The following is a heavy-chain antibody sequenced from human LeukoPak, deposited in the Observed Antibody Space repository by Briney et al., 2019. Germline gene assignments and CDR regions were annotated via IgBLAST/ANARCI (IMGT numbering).Heavy chain of an antibody. Sequence: ASVKVSFKASGYTFTSYDINWVRQATGQGLEWMGWMNPNSGNTGYAQKFQGRVTMTRNTSISTAYMELSSLRSEDTAVYYCARTGWESDAFDIWGQGTMVTVSS. D-gene: IGHD6-19*01. V-gene: IGHV1-8*01. CDR3: ARTGWESDAFDI. CDR1: GYTFTSYD. J-gene: IGHJ3*02. CDR2: MNPNSGNT.